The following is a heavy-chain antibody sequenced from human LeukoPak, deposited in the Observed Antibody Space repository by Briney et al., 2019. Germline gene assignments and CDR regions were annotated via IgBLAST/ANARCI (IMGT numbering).Heavy chain of an antibody. CDR2: IWYDGSNK. V-gene: IGHV3-33*08. J-gene: IGHJ6*02. D-gene: IGHD4-17*01. CDR3: ARGGYGDYSGMDV. Sequence: GGSLRLSCAASGFTFTGYGMHWVRQAPGKGLEWVAVIWYDGSNKYYADSVKGRFTISRDNSKNTLYLQMNSLRAEDTAVYYCARGGYGDYSGMDVWGQGTTVTVSS. CDR1: GFTFTGYG.